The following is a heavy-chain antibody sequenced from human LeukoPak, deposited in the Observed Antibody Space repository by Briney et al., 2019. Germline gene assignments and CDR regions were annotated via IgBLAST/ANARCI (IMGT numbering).Heavy chain of an antibody. J-gene: IGHJ4*02. Sequence: GGSLRLSCAASGFKFTTYTMNWVRQAPGKGLEWVSSVSPSSTYIYYADSLKGRFTVSRDNAKNSLSLQMDNLRAEDTAVYYCATAYGSGSYSLDCWGQGTLVTVSS. CDR1: GFKFTTYT. CDR3: ATAYGSGSYSLDC. D-gene: IGHD3-10*01. V-gene: IGHV3-21*01. CDR2: VSPSSTYI.